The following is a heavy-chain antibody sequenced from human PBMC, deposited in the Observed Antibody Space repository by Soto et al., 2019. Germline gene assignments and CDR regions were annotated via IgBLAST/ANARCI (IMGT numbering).Heavy chain of an antibody. CDR2: ISWNSGSI. CDR1: GFTFDDYA. J-gene: IGHJ4*02. Sequence: EVQLVESGGGLVQPGRSLRLSCAASGFTFDDYAMHWVRQAPGKGLEWVSGISWNSGSIGYADSVKGRFTISRDNAKNSQYLQMHSLRAEDTALYYCAKDRGLVLSFYFDYWGQGTLVTVSS. CDR3: AKDRGLVLSFYFDY. D-gene: IGHD6-19*01. V-gene: IGHV3-9*01.